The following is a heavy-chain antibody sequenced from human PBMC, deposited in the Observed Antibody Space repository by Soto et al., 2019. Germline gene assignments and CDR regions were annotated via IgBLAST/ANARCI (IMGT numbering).Heavy chain of an antibody. CDR3: VRNAVGWFVP. CDR1: GFSISDYY. J-gene: IGHJ5*02. D-gene: IGHD1-26*01. CDR2: VKHRPKDYGT. V-gene: IGHV3-72*01. Sequence: LRLSCVASGFSISDYYMDWVRQAPGKGLEWVARVKHRPKDYGTEYAASVTGRFIISRDDSQNSFFLQMNSLKAEDTAVYYCVRNAVGWFVPWGQGTLVTVSS.